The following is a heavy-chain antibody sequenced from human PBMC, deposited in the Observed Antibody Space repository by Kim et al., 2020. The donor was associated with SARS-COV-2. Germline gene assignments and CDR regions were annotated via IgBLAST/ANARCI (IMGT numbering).Heavy chain of an antibody. CDR3: ARGPYSSSSRYWYFDL. J-gene: IGHJ2*01. Sequence: SLKSRVTLSVDTSKNQFSLKLSSVTAADTAVYYCARGPYSSSSRYWYFDLWGRGTLVTVSS. D-gene: IGHD6-6*01. V-gene: IGHV4-31*02.